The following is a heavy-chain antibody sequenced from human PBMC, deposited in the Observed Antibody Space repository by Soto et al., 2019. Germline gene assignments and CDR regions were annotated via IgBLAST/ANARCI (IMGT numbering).Heavy chain of an antibody. J-gene: IGHJ4*02. CDR2: ISYRGDT. V-gene: IGHV4-59*01. CDR1: GGSFTTYF. Sequence: SETLSLTCKVSGGSFTTYFWSWVRQPPGKRLEWIGYISYRGDTKYNPALQSRVTISLDMSEKQFSLNLSSVTSADTAIYYCARSSGMATTFDRWGQGTLVTVSS. D-gene: IGHD3-10*01. CDR3: ARSSGMATTFDR.